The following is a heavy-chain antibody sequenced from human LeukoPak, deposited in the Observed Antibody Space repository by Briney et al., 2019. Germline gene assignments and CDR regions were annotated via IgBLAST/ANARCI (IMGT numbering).Heavy chain of an antibody. CDR1: GFTFRRNW. J-gene: IGHJ4*02. Sequence: GGSLRLSCAASGFTFRRNWMHWVRQAPGKVLVWVSRINSDGSVTDYADSVKGRFTISRDNGKKTLYLHMDSLRAEDTAVYYCVRPSESWLGQGLWGQGTLVTVSS. D-gene: IGHD6-25*01. CDR3: VRPSESWLGQGL. V-gene: IGHV3-74*01. CDR2: INSDGSVT.